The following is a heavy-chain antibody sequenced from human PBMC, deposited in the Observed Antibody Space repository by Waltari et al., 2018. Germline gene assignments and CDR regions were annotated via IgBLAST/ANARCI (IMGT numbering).Heavy chain of an antibody. CDR3: ARGQANLRFLEWLNYYYGMDV. J-gene: IGHJ6*02. CDR1: GYTFTSYD. CDR2: VHPNSGNT. Sequence: QVQLVQSGAEVKKPGASVKVSCKASGYTFTSYDINWVRQATGQGHEWMGWVHPNSGNTGYAHKFQGRVTMTRNTSISTAYMELSSLRSEDTAVYYCARGQANLRFLEWLNYYYGMDVWGQGTTVTVSS. D-gene: IGHD3-3*01. V-gene: IGHV1-8*01.